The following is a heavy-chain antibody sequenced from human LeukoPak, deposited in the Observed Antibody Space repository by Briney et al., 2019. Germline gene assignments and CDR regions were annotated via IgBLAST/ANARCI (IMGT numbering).Heavy chain of an antibody. CDR1: GFTLGNYW. J-gene: IGHJ4*02. CDR3: AYSDHFDN. V-gene: IGHV3-74*03. CDR2: GDGDGSHS. Sequence: QPGRSLRRSCAAAGFTLGNYWMHWVRQAPGKRRVWGSRGDGDGSHSTYADSVKGRFPISRDNAQNPLYLQTNSLTGEDTAVYYCAYSDHFDNWGQVTLVTVSS. D-gene: IGHD4-17*01.